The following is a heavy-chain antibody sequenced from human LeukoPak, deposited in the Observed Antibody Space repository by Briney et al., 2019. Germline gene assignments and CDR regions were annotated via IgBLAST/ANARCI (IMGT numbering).Heavy chain of an antibody. V-gene: IGHV3-48*03. D-gene: IGHD4-17*01. CDR3: ARGMTTVTTVDY. CDR2: ISSSGSTI. CDR1: GFTFSSYE. Sequence: GGSLRLSCAASGFTFSSYEMNWVRQAPGKVLEWVSYISSSGSTIYYADSVKGRFTISRDNAKNSLYLQMNSLRAEDTALYYCARGMTTVTTVDYWGQGTLVTVSS. J-gene: IGHJ4*02.